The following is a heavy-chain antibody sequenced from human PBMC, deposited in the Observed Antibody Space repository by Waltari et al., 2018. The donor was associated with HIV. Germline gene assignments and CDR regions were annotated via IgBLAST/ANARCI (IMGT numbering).Heavy chain of an antibody. J-gene: IGHJ3*01. CDR1: GFSFNKFA. D-gene: IGHD4-17*01. Sequence: QLLESGGGLVKPGGSLRLSCVGSGFSFNKFAMNWVGQAPGEGLEWRSSISGSGGNNDYADSVKGRISISRENSHNTVYWQINSLRVDDTATYYCAKTVPTVTSIFEGFDVWGQGAMVIVSS. CDR2: ISGSGGNN. CDR3: AKTVPTVTSIFEGFDV. V-gene: IGHV3-23*01.